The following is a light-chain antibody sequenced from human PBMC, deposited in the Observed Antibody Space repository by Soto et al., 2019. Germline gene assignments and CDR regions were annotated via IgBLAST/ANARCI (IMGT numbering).Light chain of an antibody. V-gene: IGLV2-8*01. J-gene: IGLJ1*01. CDR3: CSYAGSYTYV. CDR2: EVV. Sequence: QSALPQPPSASGSPGQSVTISCTGTKSDIGVYDFVSWYQHHPGKAPRLIIYEVVQRPSGVPDRFSGSKSGNTASLTVSGLQAADEADYYCCSYAGSYTYVFGTGTKVTVL. CDR1: KSDIGVYDF.